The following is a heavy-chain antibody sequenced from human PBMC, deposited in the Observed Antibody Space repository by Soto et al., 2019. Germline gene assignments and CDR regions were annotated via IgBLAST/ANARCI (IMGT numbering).Heavy chain of an antibody. D-gene: IGHD2-2*01. CDR1: GFTFSNYA. J-gene: IGHJ4*02. CDR2: IAHDGGNP. Sequence: HPGGSLRLSCSASGFTFSNYAMHWVRQAPGKGLEYVSSIAHDGGNPYYADSVKGRFTISRDNSRNTLYLQMSSLISEDTAVYYCVKCLRSSTICYSGPFGYWGQGTLVTVSS. CDR3: VKCLRSSTICYSGPFGY. V-gene: IGHV3-64D*08.